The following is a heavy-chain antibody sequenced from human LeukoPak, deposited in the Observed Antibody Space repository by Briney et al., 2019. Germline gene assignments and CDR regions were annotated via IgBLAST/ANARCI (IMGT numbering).Heavy chain of an antibody. D-gene: IGHD2-15*01. V-gene: IGHV4-31*03. Sequence: PSETLSLTCTVSGGSISSGGYYWSWIRQHPGKGLEWIRYIYYSGSTHYNPSLKSRVTISVDTSKNQFSLKLSSVTAADTAVYYCARAEVAATPFDPWGQGTLVTVSS. J-gene: IGHJ5*02. CDR2: IYYSGST. CDR3: ARAEVAATPFDP. CDR1: GGSISSGGYY.